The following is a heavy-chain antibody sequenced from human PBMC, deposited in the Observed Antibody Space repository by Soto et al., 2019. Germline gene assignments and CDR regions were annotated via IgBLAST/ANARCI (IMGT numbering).Heavy chain of an antibody. CDR1: GFTFSSYW. CDR3: ARDEGLTETTFRFDY. J-gene: IGHJ4*02. CDR2: IKEDGSKT. Sequence: EVQLVEPGGGLVQPGGSLRVSCAASGFTFSSYWMSWVRQAPGKGLEWVANIKEDGSKTVYVDSVRGRFTISRDNAKNSVYLQMNSLRVEDTAVYYCARDEGLTETTFRFDYWGQGTLVTVSS. D-gene: IGHD4-17*01. V-gene: IGHV3-7*01.